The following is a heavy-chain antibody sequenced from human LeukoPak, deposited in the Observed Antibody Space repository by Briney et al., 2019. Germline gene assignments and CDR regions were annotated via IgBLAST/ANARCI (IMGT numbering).Heavy chain of an antibody. V-gene: IGHV1-18*01. Sequence: GSVKVSCKASGYTFTNYGISWVRQAPGQGVEWVGWISAYNGNTNYAQKLQGRVTMTTDTSTSTAYMELRSLRSDDTAVYYCARDPYYDSSGYTYFDYWGQGTLVTVSS. CDR2: ISAYNGNT. J-gene: IGHJ4*02. CDR3: ARDPYYDSSGYTYFDY. CDR1: GYTFTNYG. D-gene: IGHD3-22*01.